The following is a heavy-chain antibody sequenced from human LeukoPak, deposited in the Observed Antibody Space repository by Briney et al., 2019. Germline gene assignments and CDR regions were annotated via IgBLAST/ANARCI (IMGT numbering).Heavy chain of an antibody. J-gene: IGHJ4*02. CDR1: GCTFSSYA. CDR3: ARDRYDSPFDY. CDR2: IIPILGIA. V-gene: IGHV1-69*04. D-gene: IGHD3-3*01. Sequence: SVKVSCKASGCTFSSYANSWVRQAPGQGLEWMGRIIPILGIANYAQKFQGRVTITADKSTSTAYMELSSLRSEDTAVYYCARDRYDSPFDYWGQGTLVTVSS.